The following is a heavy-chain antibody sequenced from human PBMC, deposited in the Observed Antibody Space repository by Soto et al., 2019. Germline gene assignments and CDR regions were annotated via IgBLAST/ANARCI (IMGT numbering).Heavy chain of an antibody. V-gene: IGHV4-31*03. J-gene: IGHJ4*02. D-gene: IGHD1-1*01. CDR2: IYYSGST. CDR3: ARADGELEPYPYYFDY. Sequence: SETLSLTCTVSGGSISSGGYYWSWIRQHPGKGLEWIGYIYYSGSTYYNPSLKSRVTISVDTSKNQFSLKLSSVTAADTAVYYCARADGELEPYPYYFDYWGQGTLVTVSS. CDR1: GGSISSGGYY.